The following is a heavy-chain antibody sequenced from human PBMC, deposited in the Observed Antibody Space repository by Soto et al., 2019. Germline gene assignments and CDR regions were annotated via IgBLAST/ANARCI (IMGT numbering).Heavy chain of an antibody. J-gene: IGHJ2*01. D-gene: IGHD4-4*01. CDR2: IYYSGST. V-gene: IGHV4-59*01. CDR3: ARDPFYSDKKSYWYFDL. CDR1: GGSISSYY. Sequence: QVQLQDSGPGLVKPSETLSLTCTVSGGSISSYYWSWIRQPPGKGLEWIGYIYYSGSTNYNPSLKSRVTISVDTSKNQFYLKLRSVTAADTAVYYCARDPFYSDKKSYWYFDLWGRGTLVTVSS.